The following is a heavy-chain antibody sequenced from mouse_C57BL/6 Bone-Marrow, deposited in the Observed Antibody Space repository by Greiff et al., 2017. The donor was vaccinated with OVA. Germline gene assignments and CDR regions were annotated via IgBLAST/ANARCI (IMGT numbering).Heavy chain of an antibody. CDR2: IDPNSGGT. Sequence: QVQLQQPGAELVRPGSSVKLSCKASGYTFTSYWMDWVKQRPGQGLEWIGRIDPNSGGTKYNEKFKSKATLTVDKPSSTAYMQLSSLTSEDSAVYYCASPSLEDWYFEVWGTGTTVTVSS. J-gene: IGHJ1*03. CDR3: ASPSLEDWYFEV. CDR1: GYTFTSYW. V-gene: IGHV1-72*01.